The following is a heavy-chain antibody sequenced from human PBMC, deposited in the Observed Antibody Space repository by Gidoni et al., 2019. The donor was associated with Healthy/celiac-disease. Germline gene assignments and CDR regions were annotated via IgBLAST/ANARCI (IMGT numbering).Heavy chain of an antibody. CDR1: GSPLRSFG. Sequence: QVQLLASGAGVVQPGGSLCPSCPPSGSPLRSFGMPWVRQAPGKGLEWVAFIRYDGSNKYYADSVKGRFTISRDNSKNTLYLQMNSLRAEDTAVYYCAKDRGIAAAGNWFDPWGQGTLVTVSS. CDR3: AKDRGIAAAGNWFDP. V-gene: IGHV3-30*02. D-gene: IGHD6-13*01. CDR2: IRYDGSNK. J-gene: IGHJ5*02.